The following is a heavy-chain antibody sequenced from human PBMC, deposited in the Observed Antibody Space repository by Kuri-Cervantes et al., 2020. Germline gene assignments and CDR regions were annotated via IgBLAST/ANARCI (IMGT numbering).Heavy chain of an antibody. D-gene: IGHD6-19*01. CDR1: GGSISSSSYY. CDR2: IYYSGST. Sequence: SETLSLTCTVSGGSISSSSYYWGWIRQPPGKGLEWIGSIYYSGSTYYNPSLKGRVTISVDTSKNQLSLKLSSVTAADTAVYYCSLSSSGWSIRGGYYFDYWGQGTLVTVSS. CDR3: SLSSSGWSIRGGYYFDY. V-gene: IGHV4-39*01. J-gene: IGHJ4*02.